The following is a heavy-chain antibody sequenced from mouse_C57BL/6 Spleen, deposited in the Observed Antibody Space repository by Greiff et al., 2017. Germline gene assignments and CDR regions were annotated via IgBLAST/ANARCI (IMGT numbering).Heavy chain of an antibody. J-gene: IGHJ1*03. CDR1: GYSITSGYY. Sequence: EVQLQASGPGLVKPSQSLSLTCSVTGYSITSGYYWNWIRQFPGNKLEWMGYISYDGSNNYNPSLKNRISITRDTSTNQFFLKLNSVTTEDTATYYCAKGRLGRERYFDVWGTGTTVTVSS. D-gene: IGHD4-1*01. CDR2: ISYDGSN. V-gene: IGHV3-6*01. CDR3: AKGRLGRERYFDV.